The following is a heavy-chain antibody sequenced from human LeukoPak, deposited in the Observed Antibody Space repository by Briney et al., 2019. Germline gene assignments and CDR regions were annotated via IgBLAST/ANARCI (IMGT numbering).Heavy chain of an antibody. D-gene: IGHD2-2*02. Sequence: SVKVSCKASGGIFISYAISWVRQAPGQGLEWMGGIIPIFGTANYAQKSQGRVTITADESTSTAYMELSSLRSEDTAVYYCATCARNFYCYRFDYWGQGTLVTVSS. CDR3: ATCARNFYCYRFDY. V-gene: IGHV1-69*13. J-gene: IGHJ4*02. CDR1: GGIFISYA. CDR2: IIPIFGTA.